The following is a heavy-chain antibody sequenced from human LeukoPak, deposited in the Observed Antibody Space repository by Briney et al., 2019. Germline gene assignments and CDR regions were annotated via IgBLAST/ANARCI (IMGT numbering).Heavy chain of an antibody. J-gene: IGHJ6*02. Sequence: ASVKVSCKASGYTFTGYYMHWVRQAPGQGLEWMGWINPNSGGTNYAQKFQSWVTMTRDTSISTAYMELSRLRSDDTAVYYCARVLVGATPKGNYYYGMDVWGQGTTVTVSS. CDR3: ARVLVGATPKGNYYYGMDV. V-gene: IGHV1-2*04. CDR2: INPNSGGT. CDR1: GYTFTGYY. D-gene: IGHD1-26*01.